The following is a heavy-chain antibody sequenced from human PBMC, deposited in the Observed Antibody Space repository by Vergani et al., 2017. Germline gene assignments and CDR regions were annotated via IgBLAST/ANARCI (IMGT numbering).Heavy chain of an antibody. CDR3: ATAGAAYCRGASCYDFFEY. V-gene: IGHV3-7*01. J-gene: IGHJ4*02. CDR1: GFSLSRFW. Sequence: EVQLVESGGGLVQPGGSLRLSCAASGFSLSRFWMSWVRQAPEKGLEWVAHISPDGSATSYVDSVKCRFTISRDNTKNSLSLQMSGLRVEDTAVYYCATAGAAYCRGASCYDFFEYWGQGTLVTVAS. CDR2: ISPDGSAT. D-gene: IGHD2-15*01.